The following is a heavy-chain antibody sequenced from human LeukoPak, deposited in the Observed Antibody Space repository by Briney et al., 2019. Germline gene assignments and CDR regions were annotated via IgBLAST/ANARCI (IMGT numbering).Heavy chain of an antibody. V-gene: IGHV3-7*03. Sequence: GGSLRLSCAASGFTFSSYWMSWVRQAPGKGLEWVANIKEDGGEIHFVDSMKGRFTISRDNAKNSLYLQMNSLRGDDTAVYHCAKFFAPSGGASGWTWTIDYWGQGTLVTVSS. CDR1: GFTFSSYW. CDR2: IKEDGGEI. J-gene: IGHJ4*02. CDR3: AKFFAPSGGASGWTWTIDY. D-gene: IGHD6-25*01.